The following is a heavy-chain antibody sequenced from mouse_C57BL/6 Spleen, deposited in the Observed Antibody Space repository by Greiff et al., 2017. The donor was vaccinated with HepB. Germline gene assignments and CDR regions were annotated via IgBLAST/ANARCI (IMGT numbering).Heavy chain of an antibody. J-gene: IGHJ2*01. CDR3: ARSGFITTVVARTYYFDY. D-gene: IGHD1-1*01. CDR1: GYTFTDYN. Sequence: EVQLQQSGPELVKPGASVKMSCKASGYTFTDYNMHWVKQSHGKSLEWIGYINPNNGGTSYNQKFKGKATLTVNKSSSTAYMELRSLTSEDSAVYYCARSGFITTVVARTYYFDYWGQGTTLTVSS. CDR2: INPNNGGT. V-gene: IGHV1-22*01.